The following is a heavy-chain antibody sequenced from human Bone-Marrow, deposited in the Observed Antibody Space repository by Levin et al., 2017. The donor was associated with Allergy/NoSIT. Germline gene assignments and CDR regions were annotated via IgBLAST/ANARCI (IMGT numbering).Heavy chain of an antibody. CDR1: GFSLNPEAMG. V-gene: IGHV2-5*02. CDR2: IYWDDDK. CDR3: AHRRYSVVNSDLPLLSDY. Sequence: VSGPTLVKPTQTLTLTCTFSGFSLNPEAMGVGWFRPPPVKALEWVAFIYWDDDKRYSPSLKSRLTITKDASNNQVVLTITNVDPMDTGTYYCAHRRYSVVNSDLPLLSDYWGQGSLVTVSS. D-gene: IGHD3-22*01. J-gene: IGHJ4*02.